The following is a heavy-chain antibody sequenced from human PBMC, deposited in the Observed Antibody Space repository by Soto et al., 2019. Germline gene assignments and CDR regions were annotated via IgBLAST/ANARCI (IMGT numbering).Heavy chain of an antibody. Sequence: ASVKVSCKASGYTFTGYYMHWVRQAPGQGLEWMGWINLNSGGTNYAQKFQGWVTMTRDTSISTAYMELSRLRSDDTAVYYCARDRLIAVTGLLHYWGPGTLVTVSS. CDR1: GYTFTGYY. D-gene: IGHD6-19*01. CDR2: INLNSGGT. J-gene: IGHJ4*02. V-gene: IGHV1-2*04. CDR3: ARDRLIAVTGLLHY.